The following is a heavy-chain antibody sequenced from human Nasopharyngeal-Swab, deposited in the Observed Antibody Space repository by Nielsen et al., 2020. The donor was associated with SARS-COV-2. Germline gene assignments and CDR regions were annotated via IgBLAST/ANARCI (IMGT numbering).Heavy chain of an antibody. V-gene: IGHV4-30-4*01. D-gene: IGHD3-22*01. J-gene: IGHJ2*01. CDR3: ARVGAYYYDSSGQKHWYFDL. Sequence: WIRQPPGKGLEWIGYIYYSGSTYYNPSLKSRVTISVDTSKNQFSLKLSSVTAAGTAVYYCARVGAYYYDSSGQKHWYFDLWGRGTLVTVSS. CDR2: IYYSGST.